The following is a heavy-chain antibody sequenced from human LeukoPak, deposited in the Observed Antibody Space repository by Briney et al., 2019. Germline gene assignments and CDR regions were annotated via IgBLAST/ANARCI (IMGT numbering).Heavy chain of an antibody. Sequence: GASVKVSCKASGYTFTSYGISWVRQAPGQGLEWMGWISAYNGNTNYAQKLQGRVTMTTGTSTSTAYMELRSLRSDDTAVYYCARPHFPDSSSGAFDIWGQGIMVTVSS. CDR2: ISAYNGNT. D-gene: IGHD6-13*01. CDR3: ARPHFPDSSSGAFDI. J-gene: IGHJ3*02. CDR1: GYTFTSYG. V-gene: IGHV1-18*01.